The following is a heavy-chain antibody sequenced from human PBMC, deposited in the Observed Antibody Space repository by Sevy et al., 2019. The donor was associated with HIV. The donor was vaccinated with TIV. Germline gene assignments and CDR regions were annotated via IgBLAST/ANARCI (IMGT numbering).Heavy chain of an antibody. CDR1: GCTFSSYT. CDR2: ISYDGSRK. J-gene: IGHJ4*02. CDR3: ARDLALSGSYSWLAY. V-gene: IGHV3-30*14. Sequence: GGSQRHSCAATGCTFSSYTMHWVRQAPGKGMEWVAFISYDGSRKYYADSVKGRFTISRDNSKNTLYLQMNNLGAEDTAVFYCARDLALSGSYSWLAYWGQGTLVTVSS. D-gene: IGHD1-26*01.